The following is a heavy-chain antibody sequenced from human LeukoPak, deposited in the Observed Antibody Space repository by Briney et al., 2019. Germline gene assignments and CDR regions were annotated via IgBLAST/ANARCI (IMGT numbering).Heavy chain of an antibody. CDR2: ISSGSSIM. V-gene: IGHV3-48*02. CDR1: GFTFGSYS. D-gene: IGHD3-16*01. CDR3: TTDHPGGH. Sequence: PGGSLRLSCVASGFTFGSYSMNWVRQAPGKGLEWVSYISSGSSIMYYADSVKGRFSISRDNAKNSLFLRMDSLRDDDTAVYYCTTDHPGGHWGQGTLVTVSS. J-gene: IGHJ4*02.